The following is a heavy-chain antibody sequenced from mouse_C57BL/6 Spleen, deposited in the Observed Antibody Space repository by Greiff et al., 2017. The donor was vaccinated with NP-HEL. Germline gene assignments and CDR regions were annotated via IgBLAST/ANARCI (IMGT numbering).Heavy chain of an antibody. CDR3: ARGGEDYDAYYAMDY. Sequence: QVQLQQSGAELVRPGSSVKLSCKASGYTFTSYWMDWVKQRPGQGLEWIGNIYPSDSETHYNQKFKDKATLTVDKSSSTAYMQLSSLTSEDSAVYYCARGGEDYDAYYAMDYWGQGTSVTVSS. D-gene: IGHD2-4*01. V-gene: IGHV1-61*01. J-gene: IGHJ4*01. CDR1: GYTFTSYW. CDR2: IYPSDSET.